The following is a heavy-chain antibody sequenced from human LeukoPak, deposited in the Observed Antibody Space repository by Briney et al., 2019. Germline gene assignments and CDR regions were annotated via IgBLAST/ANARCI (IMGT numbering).Heavy chain of an antibody. CDR2: IHYIGTP. V-gene: IGHV4-39*01. CDR1: GGSISSSDCC. D-gene: IGHD1-26*01. CDR3: ARPSTSGSYYY. J-gene: IGHJ4*02. Sequence: SETLSLTCTVSGGSISSSDCCWGWIRQPPGKGLEWIGSIHYIGTPYYYPSLKSRVTISVDTSKNQFSLKLTSVTAADTAVYYCARPSTSGSYYYWNQGILVTVSS.